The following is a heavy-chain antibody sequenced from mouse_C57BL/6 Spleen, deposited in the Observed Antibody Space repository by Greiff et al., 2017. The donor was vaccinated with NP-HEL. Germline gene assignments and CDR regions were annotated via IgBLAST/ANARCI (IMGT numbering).Heavy chain of an antibody. CDR3: VRHLGSSFAY. D-gene: IGHD1-3*01. V-gene: IGHV10-1*01. CDR1: GFSFNTYA. J-gene: IGHJ3*01. CDR2: IRSKSNNYAT. Sequence: EVQLVESGGGLVQPKGSLKLSCAASGFSFNTYAMNWVRQAPGKGLEWVARIRSKSNNYATYYADSVKDRFTISRDDSESMLYLQMNNLKTEDTAMYYCVRHLGSSFAYWGQVTLVTVSA.